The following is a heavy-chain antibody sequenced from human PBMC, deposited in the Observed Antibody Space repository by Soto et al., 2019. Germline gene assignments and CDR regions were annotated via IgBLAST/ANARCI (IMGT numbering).Heavy chain of an antibody. CDR2: IKEDGSLE. Sequence: GGSLRLSCAASGFYITNYWMTWVRQAPGKGPEWVANIKEDGSLEFYVDSVRGRFTISRDNAKNSVYLGMSRLRAEDTAVYYCVRDSYTAHWHTAGEDYWGQGTLVTVSS. J-gene: IGHJ4*02. CDR1: GFYITNYW. D-gene: IGHD2-2*02. CDR3: VRDSYTAHWHTAGEDY. V-gene: IGHV3-7*01.